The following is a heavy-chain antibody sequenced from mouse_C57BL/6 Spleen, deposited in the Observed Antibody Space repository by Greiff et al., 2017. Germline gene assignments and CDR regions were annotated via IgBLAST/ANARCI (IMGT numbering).Heavy chain of an antibody. CDR2: ISSGSSTN. D-gene: IGHD3-2*01. V-gene: IGHV5-17*01. J-gene: IGHJ2*01. CDR1: GFTFTDYG. CDR3: ARDRGYFDY. Sequence: EVQVEESGGGLVKPGASLKLSCAASGFTFTDYGMHWVRQAPEKGLEWVAYISSGSSTNYYADTVKGRFTISRDNAKNTMFLQMNSLGSEDTSMYYCARDRGYFDYWGQGTTLTVSS.